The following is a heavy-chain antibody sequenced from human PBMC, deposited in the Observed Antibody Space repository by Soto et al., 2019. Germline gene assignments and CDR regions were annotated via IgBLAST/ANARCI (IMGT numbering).Heavy chain of an antibody. J-gene: IGHJ3*02. CDR3: ARLPYYDTPPVTFDI. V-gene: IGHV4-39*01. D-gene: IGHD3-22*01. CDR2: IYSTVST. CDR1: SGSISSSLYY. Sequence: SETLSLTCSVSSGSISSSLYYWGWIRQPPGKGLEWIGTIYSTVSTHYNPSLKSRVTISVDTSKNQFSLKLNSVTAADTAVYYCARLPYYDTPPVTFDIWGQGAMVTVS.